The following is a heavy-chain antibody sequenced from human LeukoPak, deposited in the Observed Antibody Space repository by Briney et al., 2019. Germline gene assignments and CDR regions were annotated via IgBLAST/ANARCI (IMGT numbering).Heavy chain of an antibody. CDR1: GYTFTGYY. D-gene: IGHD6-19*01. CDR2: INPNSGDT. V-gene: IGHV1-2*02. CDR3: ARDKSGNSGWYSYFDY. J-gene: IGHJ4*02. Sequence: ASVKVSCKASGYTFTGYYMHWVRQAPGQGLEWMGWINPNSGDTNYAQKFQGRVAMTRDTSISTAYMELSRLRSDDTAVYYCARDKSGNSGWYSYFDYWGQGTLVTVSS.